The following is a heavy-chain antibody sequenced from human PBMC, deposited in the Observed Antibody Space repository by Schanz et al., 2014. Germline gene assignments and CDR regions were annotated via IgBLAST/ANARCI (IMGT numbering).Heavy chain of an antibody. CDR2: INTGGGDT. Sequence: QVHLVQSGAEVKRPGASVKVSCKASEYSFTSYSMHWVRQAPGQRLEWMGWINTGGGDTKYSQNFQGRVTITRDTSASTAYMELSSLRSEDTAVYYCAKAEYDILTDSYSRLDPWGQGTLXTVSS. V-gene: IGHV1-3*04. D-gene: IGHD3-9*01. J-gene: IGHJ5*02. CDR3: AKAEYDILTDSYSRLDP. CDR1: EYSFTSYS.